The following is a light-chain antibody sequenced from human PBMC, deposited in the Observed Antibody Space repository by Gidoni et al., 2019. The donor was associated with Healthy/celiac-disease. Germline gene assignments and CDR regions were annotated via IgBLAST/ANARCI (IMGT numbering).Light chain of an antibody. CDR3: AAWDDSLNALV. CDR1: SSNIGSNT. Sequence: QSVLTQPPSASGTPGQGVTSSCSGSSSNIGSNTVNWYQQLPGTAPKLLIYSNNQRPSGVPDRFSGSKSGTSASLAISGLQSEDEADYYCAAWDDSLNALVFGGGTKLTVL. V-gene: IGLV1-44*01. CDR2: SNN. J-gene: IGLJ2*01.